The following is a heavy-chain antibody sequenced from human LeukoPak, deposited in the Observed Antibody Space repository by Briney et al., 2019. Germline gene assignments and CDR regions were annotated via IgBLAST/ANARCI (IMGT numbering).Heavy chain of an antibody. CDR2: IYTSGST. Sequence: PSQTLSLTCTVSGGSISSGSYYWSWIRQPAGKGLEWIGRIYTSGSTNYNPSLKSRVTISVDTSKNQFSLKLSSVTAADTAVYYCARVGAFSQWDSSPGWFDPWGQGTLVTVSS. V-gene: IGHV4-61*02. CDR3: ARVGAFSQWDSSPGWFDP. D-gene: IGHD3-22*01. J-gene: IGHJ5*02. CDR1: GGSISSGSYY.